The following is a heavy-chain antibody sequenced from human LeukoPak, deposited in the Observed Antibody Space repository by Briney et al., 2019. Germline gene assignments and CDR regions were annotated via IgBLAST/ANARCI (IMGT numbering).Heavy chain of an antibody. V-gene: IGHV3-74*01. CDR1: GFSLSSYW. CDR3: ARDHGNGTPLDC. Sequence: GGSLRLSCEASGFSLSSYWMHWVRQAPGEGPVWVSLIRSDGTTTRYADSVKGRFTISRDTAKNTVYLQMNSLRAEDTAVYYCARDHGNGTPLDCRGQGTLVTVSS. J-gene: IGHJ4*02. D-gene: IGHD2-15*01. CDR2: IRSDGTTT.